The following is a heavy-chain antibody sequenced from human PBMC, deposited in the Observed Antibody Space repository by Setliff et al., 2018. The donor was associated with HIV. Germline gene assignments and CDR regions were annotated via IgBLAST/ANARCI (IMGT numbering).Heavy chain of an antibody. V-gene: IGHV4-39*07. CDR1: GGSINSTSYY. J-gene: IGHJ5*02. Sequence: SETLSLTCTVSGGSINSTSYYWGWSRQPPGNGLEWIGSIYHTGSTYYNTSLKSRVTISVDTSKNQFSLKLNSVTAADTAVYYCARSGGPTFDPWGQGTLVTVSS. CDR3: ARSGGPTFDP. D-gene: IGHD3-16*01. CDR2: IYHTGST.